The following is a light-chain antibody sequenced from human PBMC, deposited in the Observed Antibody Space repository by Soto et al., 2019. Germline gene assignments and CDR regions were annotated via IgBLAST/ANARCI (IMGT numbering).Light chain of an antibody. CDR1: RSDVGGYDY. Sequence: QSALTQPRSVSGSPGQSVTISCTGTRSDVGGYDYVSRYQQHPDKVPELMIYDVSKRPSGVPDRFSGSKSGNTASLTISGLQAEDEADYYCCSYAGRSNFRVFGGGTKLTVL. V-gene: IGLV2-11*01. CDR3: CSYAGRSNFRV. CDR2: DVS. J-gene: IGLJ2*01.